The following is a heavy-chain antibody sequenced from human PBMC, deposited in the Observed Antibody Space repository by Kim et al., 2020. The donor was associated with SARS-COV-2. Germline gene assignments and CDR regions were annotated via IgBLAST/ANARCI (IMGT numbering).Heavy chain of an antibody. V-gene: IGHV3-64D*09. D-gene: IGHD2-2*01. CDR1: GFTFSSYA. Sequence: GGSLRLSCSASGFTFSSYAMHWVRQAPGKGLEYVSAISSNGGSTYYADSVKGRFTISRDNSKNTLYLQMSSLRAEDTAVYYCVKVPYCSSTSCYAGLAGDYWGQGTLVTVSS. CDR3: VKVPYCSSTSCYAGLAGDY. J-gene: IGHJ4*02. CDR2: ISSNGGST.